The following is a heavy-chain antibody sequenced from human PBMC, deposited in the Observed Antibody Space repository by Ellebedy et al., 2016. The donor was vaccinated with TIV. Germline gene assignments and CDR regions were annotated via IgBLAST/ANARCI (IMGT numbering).Heavy chain of an antibody. D-gene: IGHD3/OR15-3a*01. CDR2: IYSTGNT. Sequence: SETLSLTCTVSGDSISTSTYYWGWIRQPPGKDLEWIGTIYSTGNTYYNPSLKSRLSISAATSKNQFSLRLSSVTAADTAIYYCARNLVIFTFDKWYFDLWGRGTLVTVSS. V-gene: IGHV4-39*01. J-gene: IGHJ2*01. CDR3: ARNLVIFTFDKWYFDL. CDR1: GDSISTSTYY.